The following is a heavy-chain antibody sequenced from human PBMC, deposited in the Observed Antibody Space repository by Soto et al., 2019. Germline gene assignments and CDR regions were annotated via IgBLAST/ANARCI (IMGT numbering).Heavy chain of an antibody. CDR3: TTMKPLGYCSGGSCYYDAFDI. V-gene: IGHV3-15*01. CDR1: GFTFSNAW. Sequence: GGSLRLSCAASGFTFSNAWMSWVRQAPGKGLEWVGRIKSKTDGGTTDYAAPVKGRFTISRDDSKNTLYLQMNSLKTEDTAVYYCTTMKPLGYCSGGSCYYDAFDIWGQGTMVTVSS. CDR2: IKSKTDGGTT. D-gene: IGHD2-15*01. J-gene: IGHJ3*02.